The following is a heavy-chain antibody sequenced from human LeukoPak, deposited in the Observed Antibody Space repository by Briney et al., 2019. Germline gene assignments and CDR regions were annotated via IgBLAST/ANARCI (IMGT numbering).Heavy chain of an antibody. CDR1: GYTFTSYG. D-gene: IGHD3-10*01. J-gene: IGHJ4*02. CDR3: ARDLYYYGSGSYYIWSY. Sequence: ASVKVSCKASGYTFTSYGISWVRQAPGQGLEWMGWISAYNGNTNHAQKLQGRVTMTTDTSTSTAYMELRSLRSDDTAVYYCARDLYYYGSGSYYIWSYWGQGTLVTVSS. V-gene: IGHV1-18*01. CDR2: ISAYNGNT.